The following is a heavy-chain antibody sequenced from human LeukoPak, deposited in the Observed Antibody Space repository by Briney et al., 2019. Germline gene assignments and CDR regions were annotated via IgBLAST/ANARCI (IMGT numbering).Heavy chain of an antibody. Sequence: ASVKVSCKASGYTFTSYGISWVRQAPGQGLEWMGIINPSGGSTSYAQKFQGRVTMTRDTSTSTVYMELSSLRSEDTAVYYCARDRVYDYVWGSYRSLPDYWGQGTLVTVSS. J-gene: IGHJ4*02. CDR2: INPSGGST. D-gene: IGHD3-16*02. V-gene: IGHV1-46*01. CDR3: ARDRVYDYVWGSYRSLPDY. CDR1: GYTFTSYG.